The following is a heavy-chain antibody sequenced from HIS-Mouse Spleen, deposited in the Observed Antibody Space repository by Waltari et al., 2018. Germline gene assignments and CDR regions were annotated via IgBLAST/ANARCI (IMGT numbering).Heavy chain of an antibody. CDR3: ARRYSGYDLGY. J-gene: IGHJ4*02. D-gene: IGHD5-12*01. CDR1: GFTFSSYA. Sequence: QVQLVESGGGVVQPGRSLRLPCAASGFTFSSYAMHWVRQAPGKGLEWLAVISYDGSNKYYADSVKGRFTISRDNSKNTLYLQMNSLRAEDTAVYYCARRYSGYDLGYWGQGTLVTVSS. V-gene: IGHV3-30*04. CDR2: ISYDGSNK.